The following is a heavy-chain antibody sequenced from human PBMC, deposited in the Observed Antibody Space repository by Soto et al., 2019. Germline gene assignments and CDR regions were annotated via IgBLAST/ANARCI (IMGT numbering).Heavy chain of an antibody. V-gene: IGHV1-46*01. CDR3: ARVRDGDGEY. CDR1: GYTFTSYY. CDR2: INPSGGST. J-gene: IGHJ4*02. Sequence: QVQLVQSGAEVKKPGASVKVSCKASGYTFTSYYMPWVRQAPGQGLEWMGIINPSGGSTSYAQKYQGRVNMTRDTSTSTVYMELSSLRSEDTAVYYCARVRDGDGEYWGQGTLVTVSS.